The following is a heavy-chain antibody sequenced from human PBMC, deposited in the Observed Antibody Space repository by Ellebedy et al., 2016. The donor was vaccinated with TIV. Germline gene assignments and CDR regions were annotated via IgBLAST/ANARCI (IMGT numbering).Heavy chain of an antibody. Sequence: GESLKISXVGSRFFFGSYGIHWVRQTPGKGLEWLAIISHDGTNRFYTDSVRGRFTISRDNSKNTLYLQMNSLSAEDTAVYYCAKDGQATVPTRGGYYFYDGMDVWGPGTTVTVSS. J-gene: IGHJ6*02. CDR2: ISHDGTNR. D-gene: IGHD4-11*01. CDR3: AKDGQATVPTRGGYYFYDGMDV. CDR1: RFFFGSYG. V-gene: IGHV3-30*18.